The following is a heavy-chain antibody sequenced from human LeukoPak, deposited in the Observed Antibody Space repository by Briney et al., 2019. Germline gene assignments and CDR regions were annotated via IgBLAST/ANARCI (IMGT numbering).Heavy chain of an antibody. V-gene: IGHV3-48*03. CDR3: ARESTEDVFDI. CDR1: GFSFSSYE. CDR2: IPSTGSTM. J-gene: IGHJ3*02. Sequence: PGGSLRLSCAASGFSFSSYEMNWVRQAPGKGLEWISYIPSTGSTMYYADSVKGRFTISRDNAKNALYLQMNSLRAEDTSVYYCARESTEDVFDIWGQGTMVTVSS.